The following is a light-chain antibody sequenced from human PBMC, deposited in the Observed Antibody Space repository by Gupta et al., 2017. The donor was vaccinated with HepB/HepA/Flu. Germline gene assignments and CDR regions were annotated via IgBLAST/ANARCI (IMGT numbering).Light chain of an antibody. Sequence: DIQVTQSPPSLSASVGDRITITCRAGQNIRAYLNWYQQRPGKAPNRLIYGASNLQTGVPSRFSGSGSGTEFTLTISSLQLEDFATYFCQQTYSAPWTFGLGTKVDMK. CDR3: QQTYSAPWT. J-gene: IGKJ1*01. CDR1: QNIRAY. V-gene: IGKV1-39*01. CDR2: GAS.